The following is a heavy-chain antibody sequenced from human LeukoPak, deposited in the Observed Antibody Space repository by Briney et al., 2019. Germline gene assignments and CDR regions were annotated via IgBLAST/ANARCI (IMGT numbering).Heavy chain of an antibody. CDR3: ARIQSSSTSCSGDY. D-gene: IGHD2-2*01. Sequence: SGPTLVNPTQTLTLTCTFSGFSLSPSGTCVSWIRQPPGKPLEWLARIDWDDDKYYSTSLKTRLTISKDISKNQVVLTMTNMDPVDTAMYYCARIQSSSTSCSGDYWGQGTLVTVSS. J-gene: IGHJ4*02. CDR2: IDWDDDK. V-gene: IGHV2-70*11. CDR1: GFSLSPSGTC.